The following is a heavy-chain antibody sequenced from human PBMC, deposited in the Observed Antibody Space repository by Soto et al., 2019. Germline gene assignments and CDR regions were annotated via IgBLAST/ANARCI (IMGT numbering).Heavy chain of an antibody. D-gene: IGHD3-22*01. CDR2: ISWNSNTI. CDR1: GFTFDDYA. V-gene: IGHV3-9*01. CDR3: NQGENYYDSSAHYLGY. J-gene: IGHJ4*02. Sequence: EVQLVESGGGLVQPGRSLRLSCAASGFTFDDYAMHWVRQAPGKGLEWVSGISWNSNTINYADSVKGRFTISRDNAKNSLYLQMSSLSAEDTAFYYCNQGENYYDSSAHYLGYWGQGTLLTVSS.